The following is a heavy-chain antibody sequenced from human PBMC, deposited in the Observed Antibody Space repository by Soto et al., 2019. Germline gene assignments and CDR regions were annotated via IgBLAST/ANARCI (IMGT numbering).Heavy chain of an antibody. CDR2: ISYDGSNK. J-gene: IGHJ4*02. CDR3: ARDGSRLRYFDWYPSDY. CDR1: GFTFSSYA. V-gene: IGHV3-30-3*01. Sequence: GGSLRLSCAASGFTFSSYAMHWVRQAPGKGLEWVAVISYDGSNKYYADSVKGRFTISRDNSKNTLYLQMNSLRAEDTAVYYCARDGSRLRYFDWYPSDYWGQGTLVTVSS. D-gene: IGHD3-9*01.